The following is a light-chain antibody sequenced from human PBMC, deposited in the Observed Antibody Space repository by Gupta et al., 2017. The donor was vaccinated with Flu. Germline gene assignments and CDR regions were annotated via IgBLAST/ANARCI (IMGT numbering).Light chain of an antibody. V-gene: IGKV1-39*01. Sequence: DIEMTQSPSSLSASVGDRDTITCRASQSISSCLAWYQQKPGKDPKLLIYAASSLQSGVPSRFSGSGSGTDFTLTISSLKPEDFATYFCQQSYSTPLTFGGGTKVEIK. CDR3: QQSYSTPLT. CDR2: AAS. J-gene: IGKJ4*01. CDR1: QSISSC.